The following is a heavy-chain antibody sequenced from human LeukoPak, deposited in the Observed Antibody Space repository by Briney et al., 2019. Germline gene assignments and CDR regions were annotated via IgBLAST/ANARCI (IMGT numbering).Heavy chain of an antibody. V-gene: IGHV3-7*01. J-gene: IGHJ4*02. CDR1: GFTFSSYW. CDR3: ARRSITMIVVVTTSYDY. Sequence: GGSLRLSCAASGFTFSSYWMSWVRQAPGKGLEWGANIKQDGSEKYYVDSVKGRFTISRDNAKNSLYLQMNSLRAEDTAVYYCARRSITMIVVVTTSYDYWGPGTLVTVSS. CDR2: IKQDGSEK. D-gene: IGHD3-22*01.